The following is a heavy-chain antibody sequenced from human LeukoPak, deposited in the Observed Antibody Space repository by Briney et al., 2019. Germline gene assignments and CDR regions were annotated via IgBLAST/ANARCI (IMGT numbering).Heavy chain of an antibody. V-gene: IGHV3-72*01. Sequence: AGGSLRLSCAASGFTFSDHYMDWVRQAPGKGLEWVGRTRNKANSYTTEYAASVKGRFTISRDDSKNSLYLQMNSLKTEDTAVYYCLLQLVHFKDYWGQGTLVTVSS. CDR3: LLQLVHFKDY. CDR2: TRNKANSYTT. D-gene: IGHD6-6*01. CDR1: GFTFSDHY. J-gene: IGHJ4*02.